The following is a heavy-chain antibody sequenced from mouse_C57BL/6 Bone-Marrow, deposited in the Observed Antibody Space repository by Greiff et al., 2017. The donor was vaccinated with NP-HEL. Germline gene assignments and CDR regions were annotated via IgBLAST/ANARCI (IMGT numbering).Heavy chain of an antibody. CDR2: IDPENGDT. D-gene: IGHD1-1*01. CDR1: GFNIKDDY. J-gene: IGHJ2*01. Sequence: EVQLQQSGAELVRPGASVKLSCTASGFNIKDDYMHWVKQRPEQGLEWIGWIDPENGDTEYASKFQGKATITADTSSTTAYLQLSSLTSEDTAVYYCTTWYYSRRGYGGQGTTLTVTS. CDR3: TTWYYSRRGY. V-gene: IGHV14-4*01.